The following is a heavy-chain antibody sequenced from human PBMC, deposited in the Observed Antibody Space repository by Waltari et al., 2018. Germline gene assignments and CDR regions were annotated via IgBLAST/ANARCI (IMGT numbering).Heavy chain of an antibody. J-gene: IGHJ4*02. CDR1: GGTFSSYA. V-gene: IGHV1-69*12. CDR3: ARDPAYYYGSGSYYSD. D-gene: IGHD3-10*01. Sequence: QVQLVQSGAEGKKPGSSVKVSCKASGGTFSSYAISWVRQAPGQGLEWMGGIIPIFGTANYAQKFQGRVTITADESTSTAYMELSSLRSEDTAVYYCARDPAYYYGSGSYYSDWGQGTLVTVSS. CDR2: IIPIFGTA.